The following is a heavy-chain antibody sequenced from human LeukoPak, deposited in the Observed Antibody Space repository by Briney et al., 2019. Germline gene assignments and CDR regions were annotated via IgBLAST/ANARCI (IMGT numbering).Heavy chain of an antibody. J-gene: IGHJ5*02. Sequence: SETLSLTCTASGGSISSSSYYWGWLRPPPGKGLVWIGSLYYSGSTYYNPSLKSRVTISVDTSKNQFSLKLSSVTAADTAVYYCASLIDYYDSSGYLNWFDPWGQGTLVTVSS. CDR1: GGSISSSSYY. CDR3: ASLIDYYDSSGYLNWFDP. CDR2: LYYSGST. V-gene: IGHV4-39*01. D-gene: IGHD3-22*01.